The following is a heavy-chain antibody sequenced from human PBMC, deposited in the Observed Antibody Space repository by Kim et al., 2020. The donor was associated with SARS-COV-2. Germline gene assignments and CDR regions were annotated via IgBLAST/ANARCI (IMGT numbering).Heavy chain of an antibody. V-gene: IGHV3-33*05. J-gene: IGHJ4*02. D-gene: IGHD3-10*01. CDR2: ISYDAGNK. CDR1: GFSFSSYG. CDR3: ARDRYYYGSGSYYNSLDY. Sequence: GGSLRLSCAASGFSFSSYGMHWVRQAPGKGLEWVALISYDAGNKYYADSVKGRFTISRDNSKNTLYLQMNSLRAEDTAVYYCARDRYYYGSGSYYNSLDYWGQGTLVTVSS.